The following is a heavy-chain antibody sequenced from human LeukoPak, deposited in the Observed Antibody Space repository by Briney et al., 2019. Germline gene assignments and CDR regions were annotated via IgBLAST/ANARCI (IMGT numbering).Heavy chain of an antibody. CDR2: IKQDGSEK. V-gene: IGHV3-7*01. CDR1: GFTFNYFW. CDR3: AKGTPEGMVDIVVVVAAADFDY. D-gene: IGHD2-15*01. J-gene: IGHJ4*02. Sequence: GGSLRLSCAASGFTFNYFWMSWVRQAPGKGLEWVANIKQDGSEKYYVDSVKGRFTISRDNSKNTLYLQMNSLRAEDTAVYYCAKGTPEGMVDIVVVVAAADFDYWGQGTLVTVSS.